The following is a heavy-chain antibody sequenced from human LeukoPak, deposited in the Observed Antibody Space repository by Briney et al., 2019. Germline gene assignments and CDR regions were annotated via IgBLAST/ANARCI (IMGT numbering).Heavy chain of an antibody. D-gene: IGHD1-26*01. CDR2: ISAYNGNT. V-gene: IGHV1-18*01. CDR3: ARDGPEQEWELLKLDYFDY. CDR1: GYTFTSYG. J-gene: IGHJ4*02. Sequence: ASVKVSCKASGYTFTSYGISWVRQAPGQGLEWMGWISAYNGNTNYAQKLQGRVIMTTDTSTSTAYMELRSLRSDDTAVYYCARDGPEQEWELLKLDYFDYWGQGTLVTVSS.